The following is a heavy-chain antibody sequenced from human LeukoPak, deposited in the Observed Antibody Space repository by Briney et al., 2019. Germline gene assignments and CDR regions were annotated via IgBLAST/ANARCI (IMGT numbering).Heavy chain of an antibody. CDR3: AKDGQEIGSPDYFDS. CDR1: GFTFSTYT. J-gene: IGHJ4*02. V-gene: IGHV3-30*04. Sequence: AGSLRLSCAASGFTFSTYTMHWVRQAPGKGLEWVGFISYEGANEDHADSVKGRVTISRDNSKNTLFLKMNSLRVEDTAVYYCAKDGQEIGSPDYFDSWGQGTLVTVSS. D-gene: IGHD2/OR15-2a*01. CDR2: ISYEGANE.